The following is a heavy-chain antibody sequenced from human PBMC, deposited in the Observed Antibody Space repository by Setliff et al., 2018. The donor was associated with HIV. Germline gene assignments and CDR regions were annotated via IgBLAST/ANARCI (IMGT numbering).Heavy chain of an antibody. CDR2: IYTSGST. V-gene: IGHV4-4*07. Sequence: SETLSLTCAVSGYSISSGYYWGWIRQPAGKGLEWIGRIYTSGSTNYNPSLKSRVTMSVDTSKNQFSLKLSSVTAADTAVYYCARVSCSSTSCYLFDYWGQGTLVTVSS. CDR1: GYSISSGYY. D-gene: IGHD2-2*01. CDR3: ARVSCSSTSCYLFDY. J-gene: IGHJ4*02.